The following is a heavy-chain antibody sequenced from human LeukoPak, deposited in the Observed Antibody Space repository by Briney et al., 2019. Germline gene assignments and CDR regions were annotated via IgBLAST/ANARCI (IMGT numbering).Heavy chain of an antibody. CDR2: IYYSGST. D-gene: IGHD6-19*01. Sequence: PSETLSLTCTVSGDSISSYYWSWIRQPPGKGLEWVRYIYYSGSTNYNPSLKSRVTISIDTSKNQFSLKLSSVTAADTAVYYCARGPAVAGTWGQGTLVTVSS. CDR1: GDSISSYY. V-gene: IGHV4-59*01. J-gene: IGHJ5*02. CDR3: ARGPAVAGT.